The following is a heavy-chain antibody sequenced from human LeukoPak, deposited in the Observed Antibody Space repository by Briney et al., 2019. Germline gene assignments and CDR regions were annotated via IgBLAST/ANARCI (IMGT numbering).Heavy chain of an antibody. J-gene: IGHJ6*02. D-gene: IGHD2-2*01. Sequence: PGGSLRLSCAASGFTFSNYWMLWVRQAPGKGLVWVSHINSDGSSTGYADSVKGRFTISRDNAKNTLYLQMNSLRAEDTAVYYCAKSGGYCSSTSCYYYYYGMDVWGQGTTVTVSS. V-gene: IGHV3-74*01. CDR2: INSDGSST. CDR3: AKSGGYCSSTSCYYYYYGMDV. CDR1: GFTFSNYW.